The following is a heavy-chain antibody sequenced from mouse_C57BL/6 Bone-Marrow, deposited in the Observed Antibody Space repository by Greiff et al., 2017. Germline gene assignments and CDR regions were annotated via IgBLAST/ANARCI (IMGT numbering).Heavy chain of an antibody. Sequence: EVHLVESGGDLVKPGGSLKLSCAASGFTFSSYGMSWVRQTPDKRLEWVATISSGGSYTNYPPSVKGRFTISRDTAKNTLYLQTSSMKSEDTAMYDCEREECYCGSYAWFAYWGQGTLVTVSA. CDR2: ISSGGSYT. CDR3: EREECYCGSYAWFAY. J-gene: IGHJ3*01. D-gene: IGHD1-1*02. CDR1: GFTFSSYG. V-gene: IGHV5-6*01.